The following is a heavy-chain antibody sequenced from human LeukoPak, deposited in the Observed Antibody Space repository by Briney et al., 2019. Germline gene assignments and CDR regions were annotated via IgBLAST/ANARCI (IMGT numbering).Heavy chain of an antibody. J-gene: IGHJ2*01. Sequence: PGGSLRLSCAASGFTFSNYAMSWVRQAPGKGLEWVSGISGSGGSTYYADSVKGRLTISRDNSKNTLYLQMHSLRAEDTAVYYCAKVGISTSLLVVVFTTADDWYFDLWGRGTLVTVSS. CDR2: ISGSGGST. V-gene: IGHV3-23*01. D-gene: IGHD3-22*01. CDR1: GFTFSNYA. CDR3: AKVGISTSLLVVVFTTADDWYFDL.